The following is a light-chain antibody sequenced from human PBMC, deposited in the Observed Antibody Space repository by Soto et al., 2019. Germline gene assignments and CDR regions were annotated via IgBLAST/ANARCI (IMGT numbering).Light chain of an antibody. CDR3: QQYNNWPPDRT. V-gene: IGKV3-15*01. J-gene: IGKJ1*01. Sequence: EIVMTLSPATLSVSPGERATLSCSASQSVSSNLAWYQQKPGQAPRLLIYGASTRATGIPARFSGSGSGTEFTLAISSLQSEGFAIYFCQQYNNWPPDRTFGQGTKVEIK. CDR1: QSVSSN. CDR2: GAS.